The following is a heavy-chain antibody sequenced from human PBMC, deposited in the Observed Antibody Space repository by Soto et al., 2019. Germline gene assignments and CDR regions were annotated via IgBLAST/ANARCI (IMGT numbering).Heavy chain of an antibody. Sequence: PGGSLRLSCAASGFTFSTYAMSWVRQAPGKGLEWVSSIIGSGGSTYYADSVKGRFTISRDNSKNTLYLQMNSLRSEDSAVYYCARSFIVVVVAAHYYYGMDVWGQGTTVTVSS. CDR2: IIGSGGST. CDR3: ARSFIVVVVAAHYYYGMDV. J-gene: IGHJ6*02. D-gene: IGHD2-15*01. V-gene: IGHV3-23*01. CDR1: GFTFSTYA.